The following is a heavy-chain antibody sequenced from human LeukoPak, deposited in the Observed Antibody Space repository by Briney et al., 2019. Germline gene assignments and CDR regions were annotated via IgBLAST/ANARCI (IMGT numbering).Heavy chain of an antibody. Sequence: PGGSLRLSCAASGFTFDDYAMHWVRQAPGKGLEWVSGISWNSGSIGYADSVKGRFTISRDNAKNSLYLQMSSLRAEDMALYYCAKSLSRYCSSTSCFGGFDYWGQGTLVTVSS. V-gene: IGHV3-9*03. CDR1: GFTFDDYA. D-gene: IGHD2-2*01. CDR3: AKSLSRYCSSTSCFGGFDY. CDR2: ISWNSGSI. J-gene: IGHJ4*02.